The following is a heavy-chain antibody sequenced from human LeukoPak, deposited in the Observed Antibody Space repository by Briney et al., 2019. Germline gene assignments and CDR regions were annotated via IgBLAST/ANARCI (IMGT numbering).Heavy chain of an antibody. V-gene: IGHV1-18*04. Sequence: ASVKVSCKSSGYTFTSYGISWVRQAPGQGLEWMGWISAYNGNTNYAQKLQGRVTMTTDTSTSTAYMELRSLRSDDTAVYYCARARGYYHSSENWFDPWGQGTLVTVSS. J-gene: IGHJ5*02. D-gene: IGHD3-22*01. CDR2: ISAYNGNT. CDR1: GYTFTSYG. CDR3: ARARGYYHSSENWFDP.